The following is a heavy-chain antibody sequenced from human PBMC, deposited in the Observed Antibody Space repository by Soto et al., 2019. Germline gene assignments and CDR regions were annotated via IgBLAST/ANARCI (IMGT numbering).Heavy chain of an antibody. J-gene: IGHJ4*02. V-gene: IGHV4-31*03. CDR3: AKLSSAGSDY. CDR2: IYYSGTT. Sequence: SETLSLTCTVSGGSISSGGYYWSWIRQHPGKGLEWIGYIYYSGTTYYNPSLKSRVTISVDTSKNQFSLKLSSVSAADTAVYYCAKLSSAGSDYWGQGTLVTVSS. CDR1: GGSISSGGYY. D-gene: IGHD6-19*01.